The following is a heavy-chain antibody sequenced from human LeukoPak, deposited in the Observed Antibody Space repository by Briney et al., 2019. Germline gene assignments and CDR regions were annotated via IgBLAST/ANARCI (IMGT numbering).Heavy chain of an antibody. CDR2: INPNSGGT. CDR1: GYTFTAYY. D-gene: IGHD2-15*01. J-gene: IGHJ4*02. CDR3: AVYCSGGSCSNRNFDY. V-gene: IGHV1-2*02. Sequence: ASVKVSCTASGYTFTAYYMHWVRQAPGQGLEWMGWINPNSGGTNYAQKFQGRVTMTRDTSISTAYMELSRLRSDDTAVYYCAVYCSGGSCSNRNFDYWGQGTLVTVSS.